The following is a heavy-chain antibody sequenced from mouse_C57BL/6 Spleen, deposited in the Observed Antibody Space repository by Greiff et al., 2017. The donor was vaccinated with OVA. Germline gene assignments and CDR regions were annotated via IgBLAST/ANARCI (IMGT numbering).Heavy chain of an antibody. V-gene: IGHV1-36*01. J-gene: IGHJ1*03. D-gene: IGHD1-1*01. CDR3: ASRGVTTVVANWYFDV. Sequence: VQLQQSGPVLVKPGPSVKISCKASGFTFTDYYMHWVKQSHGKSLEWIGLVYPYNGGTSYNQKFKGKATLTVDTSSSTAYMELNSLTSEDSAVYYCASRGVTTVVANWYFDVWGTGTTVTVSS. CDR1: GFTFTDYY. CDR2: VYPYNGGT.